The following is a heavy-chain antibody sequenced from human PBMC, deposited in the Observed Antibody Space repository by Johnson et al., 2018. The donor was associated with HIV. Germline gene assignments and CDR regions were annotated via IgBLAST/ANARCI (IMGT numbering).Heavy chain of an antibody. J-gene: IGHJ3*02. CDR1: GFSFSDYY. V-gene: IGHV3-11*04. D-gene: IGHD3-10*01. Sequence: QVQLVESGGGLVKPGGSLRLSCAASGFSFSDYYMNWVRQAPGKGLEWVSYISNSGTNINYADSVKGRFTISRDNAKNSLYLQMNSLRAEDTAVYYCARERATLWFRASGAAFDIWGQGTMVTVSS. CDR3: ARERATLWFRASGAAFDI. CDR2: ISNSGTNI.